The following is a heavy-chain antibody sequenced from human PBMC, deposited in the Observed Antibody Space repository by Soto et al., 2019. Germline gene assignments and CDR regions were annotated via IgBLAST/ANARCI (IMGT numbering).Heavy chain of an antibody. CDR2: IVPHFRTT. J-gene: IGHJ6*02. CDR3: ARGGYSSTWSNLLDRSGLDV. CDR1: GGTFSSYA. V-gene: IGHV1-69*06. D-gene: IGHD6-13*01. Sequence: QVQLVQSGAEAKKPGSSVKVSCKTSGGTFSSYAISWVRQAPGQGLDWMGGIVPHFRTTNYAQKFQGRVTITADTSTYTVCMDMSGLRAGDTAVYYCARGGYSSTWSNLLDRSGLDVWGQGTTVTVSS.